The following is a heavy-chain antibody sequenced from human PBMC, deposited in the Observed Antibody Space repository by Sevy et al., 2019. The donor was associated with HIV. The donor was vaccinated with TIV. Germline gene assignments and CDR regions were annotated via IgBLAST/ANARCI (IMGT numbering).Heavy chain of an antibody. CDR3: ARDQGVESSGYYYMDY. Sequence: EGSLRLSCAASGFTFSSNSMNWVHQAPGKALEWVSSISSSSSYIYYADSVKGRFTISRDNAKNSLYLQMNSLRAEVTAVYYCARDQGVESSGYYYMDYWGQGTLVTVSS. CDR2: ISSSSSYI. J-gene: IGHJ4*02. CDR1: GFTFSSNS. D-gene: IGHD3-22*01. V-gene: IGHV3-21*01.